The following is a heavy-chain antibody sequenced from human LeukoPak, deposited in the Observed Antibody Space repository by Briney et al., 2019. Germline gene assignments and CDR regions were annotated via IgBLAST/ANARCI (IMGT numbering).Heavy chain of an antibody. CDR1: GGTFSSYA. V-gene: IGHV1-69*13. D-gene: IGHD3-22*01. CDR2: IIPIFGTA. Sequence: SVKVSCKASGGTFSSYAISWVRPAPGQGLEWMGGIIPIFGTANYAQKFQARVTITADESTSTAYMELSSLRSEDTALYYCASLPHDSSGEDSDYWGQQTLVTVSS. CDR3: ASLPHDSSGEDSDY. J-gene: IGHJ4*02.